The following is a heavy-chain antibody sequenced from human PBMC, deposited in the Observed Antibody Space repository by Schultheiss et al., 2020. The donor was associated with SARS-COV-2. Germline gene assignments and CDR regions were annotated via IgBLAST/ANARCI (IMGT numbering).Heavy chain of an antibody. Sequence: SETLSLTCAVFGGSFSGHYWSWIRQSPGKGLDWIGEINHSGRTNYNPSLKSRVTMSVDMSKKQFSLRLRSVTAADTAVYYCASLNYCSGGSCYDAFDIWGQGTMVTVSS. CDR1: GGSFSGHY. CDR3: ASLNYCSGGSCYDAFDI. J-gene: IGHJ3*02. V-gene: IGHV4-34*01. D-gene: IGHD2-15*01. CDR2: INHSGRT.